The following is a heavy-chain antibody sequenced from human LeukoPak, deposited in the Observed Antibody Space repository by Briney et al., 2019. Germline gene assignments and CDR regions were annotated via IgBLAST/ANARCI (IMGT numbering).Heavy chain of an antibody. CDR1: GGSISSYY. CDR2: IYNRGST. D-gene: IGHD1-14*01. CDR3: ASGITGTTGSYYYYYMDV. J-gene: IGHJ6*03. Sequence: PSETLSLTCTVSGGSISSYYWSWIRQPPGKGLEGIGYIYNRGSTNYNPSLKSRVTISVDTSKNQFSLTLSSVTAADTAVYYCASGITGTTGSYYYYYMDVWGKGPTVTVSS. V-gene: IGHV4-4*09.